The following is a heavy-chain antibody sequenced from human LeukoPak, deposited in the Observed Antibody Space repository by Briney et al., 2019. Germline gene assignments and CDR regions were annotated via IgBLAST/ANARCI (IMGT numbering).Heavy chain of an antibody. CDR3: AKDVESGRSADY. D-gene: IGHD3-10*01. J-gene: IGHJ4*02. Sequence: QPGGSLRLSCSASGFIFSSYDMSWVRRAPGKGLEWVSSISGSGDRTIYADSVRGRLIISRDKSKNTLYLQLSSLRAEDTAVYYCAKDVESGRSADYWGQGTLVTVSS. V-gene: IGHV3-23*01. CDR1: GFIFSSYD. CDR2: ISGSGDRT.